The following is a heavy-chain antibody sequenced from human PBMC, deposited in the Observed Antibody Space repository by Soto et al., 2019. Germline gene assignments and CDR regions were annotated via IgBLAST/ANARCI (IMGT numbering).Heavy chain of an antibody. Sequence: GSGPTLVNPTQTLTLTCTFSGFSLSTYRVGVGWIRQPPGKALEWLAIIYWDDDKRYSPSLESRLAITKDTSKNQVVLTMTNLDPVDTATYYCAHIMITYGGVSALDAFDFWGQGAVVTVSS. CDR2: IYWDDDK. J-gene: IGHJ3*01. D-gene: IGHD3-16*01. CDR1: GFSLSTYRVG. CDR3: AHIMITYGGVSALDAFDF. V-gene: IGHV2-5*02.